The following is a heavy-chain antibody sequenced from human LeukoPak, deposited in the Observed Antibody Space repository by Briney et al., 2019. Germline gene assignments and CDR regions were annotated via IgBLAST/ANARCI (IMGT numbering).Heavy chain of an antibody. D-gene: IGHD3-16*01. CDR2: IYYSGST. CDR3: ARPGGPLRN. CDR1: GGSFSGYY. V-gene: IGHV4-34*01. Sequence: SETLSLTCAVYGGSFSGYYWSWIRQPPGKGLEWIGSIYYSGSTYYNPSLKSRVTISVDTSKNQFSLKLSSVTAADTAVYYCARPGGPLRNWGQGTLVTVSS. J-gene: IGHJ4*02.